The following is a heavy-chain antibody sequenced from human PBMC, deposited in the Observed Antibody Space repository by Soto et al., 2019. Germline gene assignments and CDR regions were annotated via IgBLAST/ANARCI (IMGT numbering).Heavy chain of an antibody. CDR1: GYTFTSYY. V-gene: IGHV1-8*02. Sequence: ASVKVSCKASGYTFTSYYMLWVRQAPGQGLEWMGRMNPSSGSTGYAQKFQGRVTMTRNTSISTAYMELSSLRSEDTAVYYCARAPLNYYYYYMDVWGKGTTVTVSS. J-gene: IGHJ6*03. CDR2: MNPSSGST. CDR3: ARAPLNYYYYYMDV.